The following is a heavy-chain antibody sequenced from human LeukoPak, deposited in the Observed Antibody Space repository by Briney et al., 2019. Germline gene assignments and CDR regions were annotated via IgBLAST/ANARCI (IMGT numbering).Heavy chain of an antibody. V-gene: IGHV4-34*01. Sequence: SETLSLTCAVYGGSFSGYYWSWIRQPPGKGLEWIGEINHSGSTNYNPSLKSRVTISVDTSKNQFSLKLSSVTAADTAVYYCARRFEGSLDYWGQGTLVTVSS. CDR3: ARRFEGSLDY. J-gene: IGHJ4*02. CDR1: GGSFSGYY. CDR2: INHSGST. D-gene: IGHD3-9*01.